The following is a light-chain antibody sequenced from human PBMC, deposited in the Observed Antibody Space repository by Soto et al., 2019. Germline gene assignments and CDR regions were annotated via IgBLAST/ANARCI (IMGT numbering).Light chain of an antibody. CDR3: QQYKNWS. J-gene: IGKJ1*01. V-gene: IGKV3-15*01. CDR2: GAS. Sequence: EIVLTQSPATLSLSPGERATLFCRASQSVSSYLAWYQQKPGQAPRLLIYGASTRATGIPARFSGSGSGTEFTLTISSLQSEDFAVYYCQQYKNWSFGQGTKVDI. CDR1: QSVSSY.